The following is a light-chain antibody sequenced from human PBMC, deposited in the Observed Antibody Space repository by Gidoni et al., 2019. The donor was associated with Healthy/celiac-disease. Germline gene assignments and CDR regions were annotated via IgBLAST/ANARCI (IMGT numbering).Light chain of an antibody. Sequence: IVLTQSPATLSLSPGERATLSCRASQSVSSCLAWYQQKPGQAPRLLIYDASSRATGIPARFSGSGSGTDFTLTISSLEPEDFAVYYCQQRSSWPLTFGGGTKVEIK. CDR2: DAS. CDR1: QSVSSC. V-gene: IGKV3-11*01. CDR3: QQRSSWPLT. J-gene: IGKJ4*01.